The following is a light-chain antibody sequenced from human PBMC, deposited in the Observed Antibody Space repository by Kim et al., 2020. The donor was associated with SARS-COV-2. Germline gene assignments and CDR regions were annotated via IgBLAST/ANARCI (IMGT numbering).Light chain of an antibody. V-gene: IGKV3-20*01. J-gene: IGKJ2*01. CDR3: QRYGGPPPYT. Sequence: PGDRPPLSCRAGQPIRKDFVAWYQQKPGQPPRLLIYHASVRASDIPVRFSGSGSATDFTLTINSLEPEDFAVYYCQRYGGPPPYTFGQGTKLEI. CDR2: HAS. CDR1: QPIRKDF.